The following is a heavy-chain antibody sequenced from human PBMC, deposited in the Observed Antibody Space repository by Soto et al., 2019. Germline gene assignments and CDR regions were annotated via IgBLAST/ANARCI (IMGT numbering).Heavy chain of an antibody. CDR1: GYTFTSYD. D-gene: IGHD3-3*01. CDR2: MNPNSGNT. V-gene: IGHV1-8*01. J-gene: IGHJ6*03. Sequence: QVQLVQSGAEVKKPGASVKVSCKASGYTFTSYDINWVRQATGQGLEWMGWMNPNSGNTGYAQKFQGRVTMTRNTSISTAYMELSSLRSEDTAVYYCARRGGRFLEWLPYYYYYYMDVWGKGTTVTVSS. CDR3: ARRGGRFLEWLPYYYYYYMDV.